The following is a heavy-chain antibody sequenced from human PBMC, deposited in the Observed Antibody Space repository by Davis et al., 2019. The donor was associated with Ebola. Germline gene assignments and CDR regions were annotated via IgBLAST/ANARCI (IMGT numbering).Heavy chain of an antibody. CDR3: ARVDSSGSMDV. D-gene: IGHD3-22*01. V-gene: IGHV3-33*08. J-gene: IGHJ6*04. Sequence: GESLKISCVASGFTFSHYAMHWVRQAPGKGLEWVAVIWYDGSNKYYADSVKGRFTISRDNSKNTLYLQMNSLRAEDTAVYYCARVDSSGSMDVWGKGTTVTVSS. CDR2: IWYDGSNK. CDR1: GFTFSHYA.